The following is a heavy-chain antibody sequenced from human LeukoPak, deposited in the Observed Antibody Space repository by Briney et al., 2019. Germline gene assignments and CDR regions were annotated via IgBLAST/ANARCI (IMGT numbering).Heavy chain of an antibody. Sequence: SETLSLTCTVSGGSISNSYWSWIRQPAGKGLEWIGRMYVSGTTNYNPSLRSQVTMSVDTSKNQFSLRLSSVTAADTAVYYCARENYYDSSGYSEGLDVWGQGTTVTVSS. CDR3: ARENYYDSSGYSEGLDV. CDR2: MYVSGTT. CDR1: GGSISNSY. J-gene: IGHJ6*02. V-gene: IGHV4-4*07. D-gene: IGHD3-22*01.